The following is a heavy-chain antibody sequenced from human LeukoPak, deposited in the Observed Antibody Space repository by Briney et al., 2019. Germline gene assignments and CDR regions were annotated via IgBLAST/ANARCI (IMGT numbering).Heavy chain of an antibody. D-gene: IGHD2-21*02. CDR2: IIPIFGTA. J-gene: IGHJ4*02. CDR3: ARVHCMTYGDCYVFDY. V-gene: IGHV1-69*05. CDR1: GGTLSSYA. Sequence: SVKVSCKASGGTLSSYAISWVRQAPGQGLEWMGRIIPIFGTANYAQKFQGRVTITTDESTSTAYMELSSLRSEDTAVYYCARVHCMTYGDCYVFDYWGQGTLVTVSS.